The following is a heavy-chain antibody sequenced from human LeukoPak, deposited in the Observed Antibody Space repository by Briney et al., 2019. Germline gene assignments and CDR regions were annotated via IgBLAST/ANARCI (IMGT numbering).Heavy chain of an antibody. CDR3: ARGAYGDYDY. Sequence: PGGSLRLSCAASGFTFSSYAMSWVRQAPGKGLEWVSAISADASSTYYADSAEGRFTISRYNSKNTLYLQMNSLRADDTAVYYCARGAYGDYDYWGQGTLVTVSS. CDR1: GFTFSSYA. J-gene: IGHJ4*02. V-gene: IGHV3-23*01. D-gene: IGHD4-17*01. CDR2: ISADASST.